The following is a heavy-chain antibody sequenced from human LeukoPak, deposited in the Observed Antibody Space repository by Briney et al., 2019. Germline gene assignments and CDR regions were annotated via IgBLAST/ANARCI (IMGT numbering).Heavy chain of an antibody. J-gene: IGHJ3*02. CDR1: GFTFSGYW. D-gene: IGHD3-10*01. V-gene: IGHV3-74*01. CDR3: ARPSGSYYYDAFDI. Sequence: GGSLRLSCAASGFTFSGYWIHWVRQAPGKGLVWVSRINSDGSSTSYADSVKGRFTISRDNAKKTLYLQMNSLRAEDTAVYYCARPSGSYYYDAFDIWGQGAMVTVSS. CDR2: INSDGSST.